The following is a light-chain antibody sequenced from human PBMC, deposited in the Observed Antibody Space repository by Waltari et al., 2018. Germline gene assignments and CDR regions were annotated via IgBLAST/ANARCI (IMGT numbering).Light chain of an antibody. J-gene: IGLJ2*01. V-gene: IGLV2-14*01. CDR1: SSAVGGYTY. CDR3: CSYAGRYS. Sequence: QSALTQPASVSGSPGQSITISCPGTSSAVGGYTYVSWYQQHPGKAPKLMIYEVSNRPSGVSNRFSGSKSGNTASLTISGLQAEDEADYYCCSYAGRYSFGGGTQLTVL. CDR2: EVS.